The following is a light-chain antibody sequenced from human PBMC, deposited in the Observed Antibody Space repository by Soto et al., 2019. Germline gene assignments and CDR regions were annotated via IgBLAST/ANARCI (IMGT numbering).Light chain of an antibody. CDR1: SSNIGSNS. CDR3: ASWDNSLNGLV. CDR2: DNH. V-gene: IGLV1-44*01. Sequence: QSVLTQPPSASGTPGQRVTISCSGSSSNIGSNSVNWYQQLPGTAPKVVIYDNHQRPSGVPDRFSGSKSGTSASLGISGLQPENKADYYCASWDNSLNGLVFGGGTKLTVL. J-gene: IGLJ3*02.